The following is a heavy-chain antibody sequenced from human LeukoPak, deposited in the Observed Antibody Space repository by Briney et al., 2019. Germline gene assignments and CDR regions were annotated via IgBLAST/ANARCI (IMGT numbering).Heavy chain of an antibody. CDR1: GFTFSSYW. D-gene: IGHD3-9*01. V-gene: IGHV3-7*01. J-gene: IGHJ5*02. Sequence: PGGSLRLSCAASGFTFSSYWMSWVRQAPGKGLEWVANIKQDGSEKYYVDSVKGRFIISRDNAKNSLYLQMKSPRADDTAVYYCARDLTSPRLDPWGQGTLVTVSS. CDR3: ARDLTSPRLDP. CDR2: IKQDGSEK.